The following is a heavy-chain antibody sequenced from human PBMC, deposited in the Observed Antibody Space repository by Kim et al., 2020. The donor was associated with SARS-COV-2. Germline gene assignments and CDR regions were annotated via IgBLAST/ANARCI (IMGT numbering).Heavy chain of an antibody. CDR1: GGSISSYY. J-gene: IGHJ2*01. D-gene: IGHD6-13*01. V-gene: IGHV4-59*01. CDR3: ARGEDSCSIAAAGCYWYFDL. Sequence: SETLSLTCTVSGGSISSYYWSWIRQPPGKGLEWIGYIYYSGSTNYNPSLKSRVTISVDTSKNQFSLKLSSVTAADTAVYYCARGEDSCSIAAAGCYWYFDLWGRGTLVTVSS. CDR2: IYYSGST.